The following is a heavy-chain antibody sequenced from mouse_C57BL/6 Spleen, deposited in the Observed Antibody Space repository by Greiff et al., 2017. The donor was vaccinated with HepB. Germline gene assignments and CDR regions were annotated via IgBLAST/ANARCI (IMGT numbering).Heavy chain of an antibody. CDR1: GYTFTSYG. V-gene: IGHV1-81*01. CDR2: IYPRSGNT. J-gene: IGHJ2*01. CDR3: ARGTLFFTTVVAENY. D-gene: IGHD1-1*01. Sequence: VQLQESGAELARPGASVKLSCKASGYTFTSYGISWVKQRTGQGLEWIGEIYPRSGNTYYNEKFKGKATLTADKSSSTAYMELRSLTSEDSAVYFCARGTLFFTTVVAENYWGQGTTLTVSS.